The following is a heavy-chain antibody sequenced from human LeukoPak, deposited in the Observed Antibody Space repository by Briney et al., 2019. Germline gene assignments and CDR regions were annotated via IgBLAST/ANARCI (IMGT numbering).Heavy chain of an antibody. D-gene: IGHD1-26*01. V-gene: IGHV4-34*01. CDR3: ARVRWELLFRGLEYFDL. CDR2: INHSGST. J-gene: IGHJ2*01. CDR1: GGSFSGYY. Sequence: NPSETLSLTCAVYGGSFSGYYWSWIRQPPGKGLEWIGEINHSGSTNYNPSLKSRVTISVDTSKNQFSLKLSSVTAADTAVYYCARVRWELLFRGLEYFDLWGRGTLVTVSS.